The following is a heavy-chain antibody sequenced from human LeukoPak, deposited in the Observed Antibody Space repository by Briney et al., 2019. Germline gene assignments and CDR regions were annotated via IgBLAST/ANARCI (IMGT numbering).Heavy chain of an antibody. D-gene: IGHD2-21*02. Sequence: SETLSLTSTVSGGSISSYYWSWIRQPAGKGLEWIGRIYTSGSTNYNPSLKSRVTMSVDTSKNQFSLKLSSVTAADTAVYYCARDIAYCGGDCYDPTGFDPWGQGTLVTVSS. V-gene: IGHV4-4*07. J-gene: IGHJ5*02. CDR1: GGSISSYY. CDR2: IYTSGST. CDR3: ARDIAYCGGDCYDPTGFDP.